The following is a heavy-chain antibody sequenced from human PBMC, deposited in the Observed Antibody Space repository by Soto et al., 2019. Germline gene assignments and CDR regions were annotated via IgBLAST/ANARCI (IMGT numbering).Heavy chain of an antibody. CDR2: IDPSDSYT. V-gene: IGHV5-10-1*01. J-gene: IGHJ6*02. D-gene: IGHD2-2*01. Sequence: PGESLKISCKGSGYSFTSYWISWVRQMPGKGLEWMGRIDPSDSYTNYSPSFQGHVTISADKSISTAYLQWSSLKASDTAMYYGARRDLVVGPGPAHEAIYGMDVWGQGTTVTVSS. CDR1: GYSFTSYW. CDR3: ARRDLVVGPGPAHEAIYGMDV.